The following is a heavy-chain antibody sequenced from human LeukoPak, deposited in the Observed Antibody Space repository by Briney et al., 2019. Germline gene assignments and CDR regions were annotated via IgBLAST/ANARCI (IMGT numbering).Heavy chain of an antibody. V-gene: IGHV1-8*01. CDR3: ARNYGSGSYYTPYYFDY. Sequence: ASVKVSCKASGYTFTSYDINWVRQATGQGLEWMGWMNPNSGNTGYAQKFQGRVTMTRNTSISTAYMELSSLRSEDTAVYYCARNYGSGSYYTPYYFDYWGQGTLVTVSS. D-gene: IGHD3-10*01. J-gene: IGHJ4*02. CDR1: GYTFTSYD. CDR2: MNPNSGNT.